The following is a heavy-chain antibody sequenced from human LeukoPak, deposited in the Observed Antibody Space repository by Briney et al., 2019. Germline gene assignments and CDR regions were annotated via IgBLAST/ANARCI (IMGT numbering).Heavy chain of an antibody. CDR3: SSTSAEGFAY. CDR2: ISDSGGST. J-gene: IGHJ4*02. D-gene: IGHD2/OR15-2a*01. CDR1: GFTFSSYG. Sequence: PGGSLRLSCEASGFTFSSYGMSWVRQAPGKGLEWVSSISDSGGSTYYADSVKGRFTISRDDSKNTAYLQMNSLKTEDTAVYYCSSTSAEGFAYWGQGTLVTVSS. V-gene: IGHV3-23*01.